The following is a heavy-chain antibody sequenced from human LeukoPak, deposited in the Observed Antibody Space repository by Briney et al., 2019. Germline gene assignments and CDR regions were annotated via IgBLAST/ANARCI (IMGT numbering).Heavy chain of an antibody. J-gene: IGHJ5*02. CDR1: GYTFTSYY. Sequence: GASVKVSCKASGYTFTSYYMHWVRQAPGQGLEWMGIINPSGGSTSYAQKFQGRVTMTRDTSTSTVYMELSSLRSEDTAMYYCARDPTLGWFDPWGQGTLVTVSS. CDR2: INPSGGST. CDR3: ARDPTLGWFDP. V-gene: IGHV1-46*01.